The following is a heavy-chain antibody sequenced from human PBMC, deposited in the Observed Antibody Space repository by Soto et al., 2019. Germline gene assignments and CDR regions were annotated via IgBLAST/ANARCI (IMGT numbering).Heavy chain of an antibody. CDR1: GGSISSGGYY. V-gene: IGHV4-31*03. CDR2: IYYSGST. CDR3: ARDGNPHRYFDY. Sequence: SETLSLTCTVSGGSISSGGYYWSWIRQHPGKGLEWIGYIYYSGSTCYNPSLKSRVTISVDTSKNQFSLKLSSVTAADTAVYYCARDGNPHRYFDYWGQGTLVTVSS. J-gene: IGHJ4*02.